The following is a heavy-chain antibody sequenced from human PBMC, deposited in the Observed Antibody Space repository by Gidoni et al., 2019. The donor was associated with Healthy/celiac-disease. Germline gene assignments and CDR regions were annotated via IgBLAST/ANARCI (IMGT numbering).Heavy chain of an antibody. D-gene: IGHD3-22*01. CDR1: GVSVSSYY. J-gene: IGHJ4*02. CDR2: SYYSGST. V-gene: IGHV4-59*08. Sequence: QVQLQESGPGLVKPSDTLSLTCPVSGVSVSSYYWSWIRQPPEKGLEWIGYSYYSGSTNYNHSLKGRVTISVDTSKNKSSMKLSSVTAADTAVYYCARRALDDKGTHYFDYWGQGTLVTVSS. CDR3: ARRALDDKGTHYFDY.